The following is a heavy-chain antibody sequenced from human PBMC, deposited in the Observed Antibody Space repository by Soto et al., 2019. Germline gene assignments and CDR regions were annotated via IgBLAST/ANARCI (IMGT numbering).Heavy chain of an antibody. CDR1: GFTFSSYA. CDR2: ISYDGSNK. V-gene: IGHV3-30-3*01. J-gene: IGHJ4*02. CDR3: AREIENSYGYGY. Sequence: GGSLRLSCAASGFTFSSYAMHWVRQAPGKGLEWVAVISYDGSNKYYADSVKGRFTISRDNSKNTLYLQMNSLRAEDTAVYYCAREIENSYGYGYWGQGTLVTVSS. D-gene: IGHD5-18*01.